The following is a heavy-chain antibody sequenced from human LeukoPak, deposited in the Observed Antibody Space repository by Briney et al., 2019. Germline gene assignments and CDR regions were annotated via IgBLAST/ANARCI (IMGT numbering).Heavy chain of an antibody. D-gene: IGHD5-18*01. CDR1: GFSFSTYG. CDR3: AREADSYGYDY. V-gene: IGHV3-66*01. CDR2: IYSGGST. Sequence: GGSLRLSCAASGFSFSTYGMSWVRQAPGKGLEWVSVIYSGGSTYYADSVKGRFTISRDNSKNTLYLQMNSLRAEDTAVYYCAREADSYGYDYWGQGTLVTVSS. J-gene: IGHJ4*02.